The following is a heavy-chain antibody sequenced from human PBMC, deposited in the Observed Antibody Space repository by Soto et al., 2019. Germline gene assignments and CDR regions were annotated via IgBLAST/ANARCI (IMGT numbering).Heavy chain of an antibody. D-gene: IGHD2-2*01. CDR3: AKDLGDYCSSTSCPFYYYYYYMGV. V-gene: IGHV3-30*18. J-gene: IGHJ6*03. CDR1: GFTFSSYG. CDR2: ISYDGSNK. Sequence: GGSLRLSCAASGFTFSSYGMHWVRQAPGKGLEWVAVISYDGSNKYYADSVKGRFTISRDNSKNTLYLQMNSLRAEDTAVYYCAKDLGDYCSSTSCPFYYYYYYMGVWGKGTTVSVCS.